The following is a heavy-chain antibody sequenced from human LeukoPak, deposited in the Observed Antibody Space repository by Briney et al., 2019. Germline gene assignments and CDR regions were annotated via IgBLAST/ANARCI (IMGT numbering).Heavy chain of an antibody. Sequence: VASVKVSCKASGYTFTSYDINWVRQATGQGLEWMGWMNPNSGNTGYAQKFQGRVTMTRNTSISTAYMEHSSLRSEDTAVYYCARAKRELPSYYYYMDVWGKGTTVTVSS. CDR1: GYTFTSYD. CDR3: ARAKRELPSYYYYMDV. D-gene: IGHD1-26*01. J-gene: IGHJ6*03. V-gene: IGHV1-8*01. CDR2: MNPNSGNT.